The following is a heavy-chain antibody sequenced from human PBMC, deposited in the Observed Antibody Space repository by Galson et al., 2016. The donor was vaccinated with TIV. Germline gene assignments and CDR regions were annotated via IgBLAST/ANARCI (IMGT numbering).Heavy chain of an antibody. CDR3: ARDREYDDTGPYTYYYMDV. CDR1: GYTFIDYY. D-gene: IGHD2-8*02. CDR2: INPKSGAT. V-gene: IGHV1-2*06. Sequence: SVKVSCKASGYTFIDYYIGWVRQAPGQGLEWMGRINPKSGATNYAQKFRGRVTLTWDTSISTAFMDLTRLRSDDTAVYYCARDREYDDTGPYTYYYMDVWGRGTAVTVSS. J-gene: IGHJ6*03.